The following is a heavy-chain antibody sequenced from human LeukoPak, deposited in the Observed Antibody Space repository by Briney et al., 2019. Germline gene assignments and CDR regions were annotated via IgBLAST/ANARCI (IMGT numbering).Heavy chain of an antibody. Sequence: SQTLSLTCTVSGGSISSGSYYWSWIRQPAGKGLEWIGRIYTSGSTNYNPSLKSRVTISVDTSKNQFSLKLSSVTAADTAVYYCARGPDYYFDYWGQGTLVTVSS. CDR3: ARGPDYYFDY. CDR2: IYTSGST. J-gene: IGHJ4*02. CDR1: GGSISSGSYY. V-gene: IGHV4-61*02.